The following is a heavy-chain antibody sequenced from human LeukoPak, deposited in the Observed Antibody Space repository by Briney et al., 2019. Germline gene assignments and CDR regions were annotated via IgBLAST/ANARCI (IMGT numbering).Heavy chain of an antibody. CDR3: ARAHIGNDLFIDY. V-gene: IGHV1-2*02. CDR2: INPNSGGT. D-gene: IGHD2-21*01. J-gene: IGHJ4*02. Sequence: ASVKVSCKASGYTFSGYYMHWVRQAPGQGLEWMGWINPNSGGTKYAQKFQGRVTMTRDTSISTAYMDLSSLKSDDTAVYYCARAHIGNDLFIDYWGQGTLVTVSS. CDR1: GYTFSGYY.